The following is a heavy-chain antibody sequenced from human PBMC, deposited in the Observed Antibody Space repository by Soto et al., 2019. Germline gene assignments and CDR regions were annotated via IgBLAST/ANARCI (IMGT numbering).Heavy chain of an antibody. D-gene: IGHD3-10*01. Sequence: TLYHNCAVSGDSICIGGYSGPCFLNPTGKRLEWIGYIYHSGSTYYNPSLKSRVTISVDRSKNQFSLKLSSVTAADTAVYYFARHDYYGSGSYRFNGYGGMDVWGQGTTVT. CDR2: IYHSGST. J-gene: IGHJ6*02. CDR3: ARHDYYGSGSYRFNGYGGMDV. CDR1: GDSICIGGYS. V-gene: IGHV4-30-2*01.